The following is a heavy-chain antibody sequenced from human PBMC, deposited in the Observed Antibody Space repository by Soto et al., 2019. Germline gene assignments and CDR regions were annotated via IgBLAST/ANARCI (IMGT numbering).Heavy chain of an antibody. CDR3: ARGASVYGSGSYYPDY. V-gene: IGHV3-33*01. Sequence: QVQLVESRGGVVQPGRSLRLSCAASGFTFSSYGMHWVRQAPGKGLEWVAVIWYDGSNKYYADSVKGRFTISRDNSKNTLYLQMNSLRAEDTAVYYCARGASVYGSGSYYPDYWGLGTLVTVSS. D-gene: IGHD3-10*01. CDR2: IWYDGSNK. J-gene: IGHJ4*02. CDR1: GFTFSSYG.